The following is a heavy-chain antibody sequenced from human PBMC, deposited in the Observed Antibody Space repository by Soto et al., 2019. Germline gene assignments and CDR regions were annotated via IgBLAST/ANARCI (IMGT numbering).Heavy chain of an antibody. V-gene: IGHV3-21*01. CDR2: INEDSTYI. Sequence: EVHLVESGGGLVKPGGSLRLSCAASGFTFSAFSMNWVRQAPGQGLEWLSSINEDSTYIYYGDSLRGRSTISRDNAKDSLYLQRDSLRAEDTAVYYCVRDFGRYFRSGYMDVWGDGATVTVSS. CDR3: VRDFGRYFRSGYMDV. D-gene: IGHD3-9*01. J-gene: IGHJ6*03. CDR1: GFTFSAFS.